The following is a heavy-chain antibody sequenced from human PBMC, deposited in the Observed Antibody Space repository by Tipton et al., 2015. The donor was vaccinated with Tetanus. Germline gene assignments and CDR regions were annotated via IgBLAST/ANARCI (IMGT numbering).Heavy chain of an antibody. CDR3: ASGVPYSTTMGSDWFDP. CDR1: GVSVRSYY. D-gene: IGHD2-2*01. Sequence: TLSLTCTVSGVSVRSYYWSWIRQSPDKGLEWLGDVIYDGTSYYNPSLHSRVKISRDTSMNQVSLTLTSFTAADTALYYCASGVPYSTTMGSDWFDPWGQGTLVTVSS. CDR2: VIYDGTS. J-gene: IGHJ5*02. V-gene: IGHV4-34*12.